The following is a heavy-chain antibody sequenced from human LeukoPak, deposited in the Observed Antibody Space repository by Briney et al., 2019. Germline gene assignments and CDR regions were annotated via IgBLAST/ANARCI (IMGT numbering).Heavy chain of an antibody. J-gene: IGHJ4*02. CDR2: ISAYNGNT. V-gene: IGHV1-18*04. CDR1: GYTFTSYG. CDR3: ARDLYDYDILTGYYEFDY. D-gene: IGHD3-9*01. Sequence: ASVKVSCKASGYTFTSYGISWVRRAPGQGLEWMGWISAYNGNTNYAQKLQGRVTMTTDTSTSTAYMELRSLRSDDTAVYYCARDLYDYDILTGYYEFDYWGQGTLVTVSS.